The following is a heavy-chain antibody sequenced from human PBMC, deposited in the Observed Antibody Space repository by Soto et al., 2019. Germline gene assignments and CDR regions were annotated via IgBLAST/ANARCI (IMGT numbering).Heavy chain of an antibody. CDR3: ARKPGYCTNGVCFRLKAGAFDI. CDR2: IIPIFGTA. Sequence: ASVKVSCKASGGTFSSYAISWVRQAPGQGLEWMGGIIPIFGTANYAQKFQGRVTITADESTSTAYMGLSSLRSEDTAVYYCARKPGYCTNGVCFRLKAGAFDIWG. V-gene: IGHV1-69*13. D-gene: IGHD2-8*01. J-gene: IGHJ3*02. CDR1: GGTFSSYA.